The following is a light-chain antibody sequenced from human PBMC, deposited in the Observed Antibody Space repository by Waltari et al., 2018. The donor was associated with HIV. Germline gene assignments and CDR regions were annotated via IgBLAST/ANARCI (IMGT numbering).Light chain of an antibody. V-gene: IGKV2-28*01. CDR3: MQPLQTPWT. CDR2: LGS. Sequence: DMVMTQSPLSLPVTPGEPASISCRSSQSLLHSNGYTHLDWDLQKPGQSPQLLIYLGSNRASGVPERFSGRGSGTNFTLRIGRVAAEDVGVYYCMQPLQTPWTFGQGTKVEIK. CDR1: QSLLHSNGYTH. J-gene: IGKJ1*01.